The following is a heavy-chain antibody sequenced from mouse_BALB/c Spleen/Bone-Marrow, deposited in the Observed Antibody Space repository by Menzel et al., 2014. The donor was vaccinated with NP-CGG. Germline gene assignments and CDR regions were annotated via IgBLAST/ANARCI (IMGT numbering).Heavy chain of an antibody. J-gene: IGHJ3*01. D-gene: IGHD2-4*01. V-gene: IGHV14-3*02. CDR2: IDPANGNT. Sequence: EVQVVESGAELVKPGASVKLSCTASGLNIKDTYMHWVKQRPEQGLEWIGRIDPANGNTKYDPKFQSKATITADTSSNTAYLQLSSLTSEDTAVYYCAVYDYEGFAYWGQGTLVTVSA. CDR3: AVYDYEGFAY. CDR1: GLNIKDTY.